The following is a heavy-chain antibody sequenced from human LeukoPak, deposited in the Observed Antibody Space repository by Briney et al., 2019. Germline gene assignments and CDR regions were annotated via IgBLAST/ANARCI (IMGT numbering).Heavy chain of an antibody. CDR3: ASTMTTDYYYYYMDV. D-gene: IGHD4-17*01. CDR2: IYHSGST. Sequence: SETLSLTCAVSGGSISSSNWWSWVRQPPGKGLEWIGEIYHSGSTNYNPSLKSRVTISVDTSKNQFSLKLSSVTAADTAVYYCASTMTTDYYYYYMDVWGKGTTVTVSS. V-gene: IGHV4-4*02. J-gene: IGHJ6*03. CDR1: GGSISSSNW.